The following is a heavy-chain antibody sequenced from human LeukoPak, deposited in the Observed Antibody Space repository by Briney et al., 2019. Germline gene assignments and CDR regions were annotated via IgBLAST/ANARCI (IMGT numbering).Heavy chain of an antibody. J-gene: IGHJ4*02. V-gene: IGHV3-30*03. CDR3: ARESSPYYYDSSDSMSFDS. CDR2: ISYDESNK. CDR1: GFTFSSYN. D-gene: IGHD3-22*01. Sequence: PGGSLRLSCAASGFTFSSYNMHWVRQAPGKGLEWVALISYDESNKYYADSVEGRFTVSRDKSKNTVYLQMNYLRSEDTAVYYCARESSPYYYDSSDSMSFDSWGQGTLVTVSS.